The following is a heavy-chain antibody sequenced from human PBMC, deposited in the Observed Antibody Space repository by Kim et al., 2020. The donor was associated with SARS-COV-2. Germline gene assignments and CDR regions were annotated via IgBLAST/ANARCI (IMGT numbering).Heavy chain of an antibody. CDR3: ATLDHGDSDY. CDR1: GFTFRAYW. CDR2: TTPDGRTK. J-gene: IGHJ4*02. D-gene: IGHD4-17*01. V-gene: IGHV3-7*01. Sequence: GGSLRLSCVASGFTFRAYWMNWVRQAPGKGLEWVSSTTPDGRTKSYVDSVKDRFSISRDNDKNSAYLQMTSLRSEDTAVYYCATLDHGDSDYWGQGTLVTVSS.